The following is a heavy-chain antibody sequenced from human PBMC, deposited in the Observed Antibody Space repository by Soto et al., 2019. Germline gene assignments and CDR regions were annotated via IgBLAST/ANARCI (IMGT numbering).Heavy chain of an antibody. J-gene: IGHJ5*02. CDR2: ISKSGSA. D-gene: IGHD2-2*01. V-gene: IGHV4-59*12. CDR3: ARGRQDIIVEPAPSWFDP. Sequence: SATLSLTCTVSGDYISDNQWGWIRQPPGKGLEWIGYISKSGSANHNATLKSRVNMSIDMAKNQFSLRMTSVTAADTALYYCARGRQDIIVEPAPSWFDPWGQGTLVTVSS. CDR1: GDYISDNQ.